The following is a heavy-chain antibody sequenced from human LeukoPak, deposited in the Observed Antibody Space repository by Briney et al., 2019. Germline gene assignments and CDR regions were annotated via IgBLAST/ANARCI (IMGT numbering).Heavy chain of an antibody. Sequence: GGSLRLSCATSGFTLSIYGMHWVRQAPGKGLEWVAVLWADGTNHYYADPVKGRFTISRDTSKNTLYLQMDSLRAEDTAVYYCARDGPYGDYGQGDYWGQGTLVTVSS. CDR2: LWADGTNH. CDR1: GFTLSIYG. J-gene: IGHJ4*02. D-gene: IGHD4-17*01. V-gene: IGHV3-33*01. CDR3: ARDGPYGDYGQGDY.